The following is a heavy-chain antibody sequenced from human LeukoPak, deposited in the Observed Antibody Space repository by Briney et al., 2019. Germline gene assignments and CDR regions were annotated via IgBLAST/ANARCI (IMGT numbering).Heavy chain of an antibody. D-gene: IGHD3-16*01. V-gene: IGHV4-59*01. CDR3: AGGGKYYDYVSGSYIFDY. J-gene: IGHJ4*02. Sequence: PSETLSLTCTVSGDPMSRYYWSWIRQPPGKGLSWIGYIYYSGSTNYNPSLKSRVTMSVDTSKNKFSLNLSSVTAPDTAVYYCAGGGKYYDYVSGSYIFDYWGQGTLVTVSS. CDR1: GDPMSRYY. CDR2: IYYSGST.